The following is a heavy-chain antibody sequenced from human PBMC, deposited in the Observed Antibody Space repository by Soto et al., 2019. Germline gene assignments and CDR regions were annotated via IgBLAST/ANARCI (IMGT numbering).Heavy chain of an antibody. V-gene: IGHV1-46*01. D-gene: IGHD6-13*01. J-gene: IGHJ5*02. CDR2: INPSGGST. CDR1: GYTFTSYY. CDR3: EGGVAAAASRRAWFDP. Sequence: ASVKVSCKASGYTFTSYYMHWVRQAPGQGLKWMGIINPSGGSTSYAQKFQGRVTMTRDTSTSTVYMELSSLRSEDTAVYYCEGGVAAAASRRAWFDPWGQVTRVTFSS.